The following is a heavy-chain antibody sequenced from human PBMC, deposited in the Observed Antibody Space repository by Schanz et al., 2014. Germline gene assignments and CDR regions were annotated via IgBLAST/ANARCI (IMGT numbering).Heavy chain of an antibody. V-gene: IGHV3-43*01. D-gene: IGHD6-13*01. J-gene: IGHJ5*02. CDR3: ARDMTIAPA. CDR2: VTWDGGYT. CDR1: GFTFDDYT. Sequence: EVQLVESGGGLVQPGGSLRLSCAGSGFTFDDYTMHWVRQPPGKGLEWVSLVTWDGGYTYYADSVKGRFTISRDNSKNTLYLQMDTLRVEDTAMFYCARDMTIAPAWGQGTLVTVSS.